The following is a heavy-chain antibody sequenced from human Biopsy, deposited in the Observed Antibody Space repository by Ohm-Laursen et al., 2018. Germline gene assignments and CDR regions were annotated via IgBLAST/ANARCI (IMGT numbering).Heavy chain of an antibody. J-gene: IGHJ6*02. CDR2: IYYSGST. CDR1: GGSISSSY. D-gene: IGHD7-27*01. Sequence: SETLSLTWTVSGGSISSSYWSWIRQPPGKGLECIGYIYYSGSTNYSPSLKSRVTMSVDTSKNQSSRKLSSVTAADTAVYYCARLWGGYHFHGMDVWGQGTTVTVSS. V-gene: IGHV4-59*08. CDR3: ARLWGGYHFHGMDV.